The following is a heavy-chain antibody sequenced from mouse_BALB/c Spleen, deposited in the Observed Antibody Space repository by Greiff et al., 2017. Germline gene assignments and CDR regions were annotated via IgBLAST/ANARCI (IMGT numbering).Heavy chain of an antibody. CDR2: ICYSGST. Sequence: EVKLVESGPSLVKPSQTLSLTCSVTGDSITSGYWNWIRKFPGNKLEYMGHICYSGSTSYYPSLKSRISTTRDTSKNQYYLQLKSVTTEDTATYYCTRYESTTVVAYYYDMDYWGQGTSVTVSS. D-gene: IGHD1-1*01. CDR1: GDSITSGY. CDR3: TRYESTTVVAYYYDMDY. V-gene: IGHV3-8*02. J-gene: IGHJ4*01.